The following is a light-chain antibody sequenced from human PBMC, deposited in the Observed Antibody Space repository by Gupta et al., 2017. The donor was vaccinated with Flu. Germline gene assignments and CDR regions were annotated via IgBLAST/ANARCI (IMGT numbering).Light chain of an antibody. Sequence: VGDRVTITCRASQSISSWLAWYQQKPGKAPKLLIYKASSLESGVPSRFSGSGSGTEFTLTISSLQPDDFATYYCQQYNSYWTFGQGTKVEIK. CDR3: QQYNSYWT. CDR2: KAS. V-gene: IGKV1-5*03. J-gene: IGKJ1*01. CDR1: QSISSW.